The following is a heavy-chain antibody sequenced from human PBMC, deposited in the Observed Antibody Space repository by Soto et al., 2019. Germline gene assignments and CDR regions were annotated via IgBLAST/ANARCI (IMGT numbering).Heavy chain of an antibody. V-gene: IGHV1-8*01. CDR1: GYTFTSDD. CDR3: ARVKSDGMDV. CDR2: MNPNSGNT. Sequence: QVQLVQSGAEVKKPGASVKVSCKASGYTFTSDDINWVRQATGQGLECMGWMNPNSGNTGYAQTFQGRVTMTGNTYMSTAYIELSSVRSEDTAVYYFARVKSDGMDVWGQGTTVTVSS. J-gene: IGHJ6*02. D-gene: IGHD2-21*01.